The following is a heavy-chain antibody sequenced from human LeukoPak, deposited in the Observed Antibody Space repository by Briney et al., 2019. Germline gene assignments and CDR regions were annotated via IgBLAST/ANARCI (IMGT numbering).Heavy chain of an antibody. Sequence: ASVKVSCKASGYTFTGYYMHWVRQAPGQGLEWMGWINPNSGGTNYAQKFQGRVTMTRDTSISTAYMVLSRLRSDDTAVYYCARERDEEALGAFDIWGQGTMVTVSS. V-gene: IGHV1-2*02. D-gene: IGHD7-27*01. CDR3: ARERDEEALGAFDI. CDR1: GYTFTGYY. J-gene: IGHJ3*02. CDR2: INPNSGGT.